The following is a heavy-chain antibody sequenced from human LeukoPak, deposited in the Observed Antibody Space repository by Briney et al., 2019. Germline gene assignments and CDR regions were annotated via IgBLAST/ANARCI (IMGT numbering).Heavy chain of an antibody. J-gene: IGHJ6*03. D-gene: IGHD3-10*01. CDR1: GYTFTGYY. CDR2: INPNSGGT. V-gene: IGHV1-2*02. CDR3: ARDRIPYYYGSGKDYYMDV. Sequence: ASVKVSCKASGYTFTGYYMHWVRQAPGQGLEWMGWINPNSGGTNYAQKFQGRVTMTRDTSISTAYMELSRLRSDDTAVYYCARDRIPYYYGSGKDYYMDVWGKGTTVTISS.